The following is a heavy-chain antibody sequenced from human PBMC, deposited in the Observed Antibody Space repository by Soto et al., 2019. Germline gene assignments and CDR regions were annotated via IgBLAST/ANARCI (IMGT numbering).Heavy chain of an antibody. CDR2: INPSGGST. CDR1: GYIFTRYY. Sequence: XVTVSSPASGYIFTRYYINSVRHAPGQGLEWMGWINPSGGSTSYAQKFQGRVTMTRDTSTSTVYMELSSLRPEDTAVYYCARPWYSSSWPLFDYWGQGTLVTVSS. D-gene: IGHD6-13*01. CDR3: ARPWYSSSWPLFDY. V-gene: IGHV1-46*03. J-gene: IGHJ4*02.